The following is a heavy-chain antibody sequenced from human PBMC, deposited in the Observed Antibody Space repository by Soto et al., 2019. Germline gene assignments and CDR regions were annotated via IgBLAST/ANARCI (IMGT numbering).Heavy chain of an antibody. V-gene: IGHV3-23*01. Sequence: PGGSLRLSCAVSGFTCSSYDMSWVRQAPGKGLEWVSTILVGGSTHYEDSVKGRFTISRDTSKNTVYLQMNSLTAGDTAVYYCAKATATGGGAFEICGQGTMVTVSS. CDR1: GFTCSSYD. D-gene: IGHD2-8*02. CDR3: AKATATGGGAFEI. J-gene: IGHJ3*02. CDR2: ILVGGST.